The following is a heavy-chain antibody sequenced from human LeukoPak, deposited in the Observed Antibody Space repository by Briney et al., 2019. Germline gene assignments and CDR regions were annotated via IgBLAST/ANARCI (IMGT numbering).Heavy chain of an antibody. CDR3: ARLRSANCGGDRYSRHHQFDY. CDR1: GGSINNYY. CDR2: IHSTGST. Sequence: SETLSLTCTVSGGSINNYYWSWIRQPPGKGLEWITYIHSTGSTDFNPSLKGRVTISVDTSKNQFSLKVSSVTAADTAVYYCARLRSANCGGDRYSRHHQFDYWGQGTLVTVSS. J-gene: IGHJ4*02. V-gene: IGHV4-59*08. D-gene: IGHD2-21*02.